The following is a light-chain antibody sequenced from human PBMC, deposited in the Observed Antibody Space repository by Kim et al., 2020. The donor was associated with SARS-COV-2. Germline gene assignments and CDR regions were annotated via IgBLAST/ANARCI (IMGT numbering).Light chain of an antibody. J-gene: IGLJ2*01. CDR1: KLGDKY. Sequence: GSPRQTASITCSGDKLGDKYACWYQQKPGQSPVLVIYEDSKRPAGIPERISGSNSGNTATLTISGTQAMDEADYYCQAWDSSTVVFGGGTQLTVL. CDR2: EDS. CDR3: QAWDSSTVV. V-gene: IGLV3-1*01.